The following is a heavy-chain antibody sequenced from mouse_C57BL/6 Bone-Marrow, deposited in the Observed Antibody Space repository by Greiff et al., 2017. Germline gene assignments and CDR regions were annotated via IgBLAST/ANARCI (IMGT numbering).Heavy chain of an antibody. V-gene: IGHV3-6*01. D-gene: IGHD1-1*01. CDR2: ISYDGSN. J-gene: IGHJ1*03. CDR1: GYSITSGYY. Sequence: EVKLQESGPGLVKPSQSLSLTCSVTGYSITSGYYWNWIRQFPGNKLEWMGYISYDGSNNYNPSLKNRISSTRDTSKNQFFLKLNSVTTEDTATYYCARGGLNYYGSSWYFDVWGTGTTVTVSS. CDR3: ARGGLNYYGSSWYFDV.